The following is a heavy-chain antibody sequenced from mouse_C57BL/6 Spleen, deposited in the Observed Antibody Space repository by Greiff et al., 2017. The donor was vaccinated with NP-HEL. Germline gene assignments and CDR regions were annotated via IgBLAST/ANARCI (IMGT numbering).Heavy chain of an antibody. CDR3: ARDAGYYGSMDY. CDR1: GFTFSDFY. CDR2: SRNKANDYTT. Sequence: EVKLVESGGGLVQSGRSLRLSCATSGFTFSDFYMEWVRQAPGKGLEWIAASRNKANDYTTEYSASVKGRFIVSRDTSQSILYLQMNALRAEDTAIYYCARDAGYYGSMDYWGQGTSVTVSS. J-gene: IGHJ4*01. V-gene: IGHV7-1*01. D-gene: IGHD1-1*01.